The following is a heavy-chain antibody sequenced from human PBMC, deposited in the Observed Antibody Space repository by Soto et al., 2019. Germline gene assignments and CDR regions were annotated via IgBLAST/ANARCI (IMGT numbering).Heavy chain of an antibody. CDR3: AMGVSTDCSDGVCSVSDNRDMDF. D-gene: IGHD2-8*01. J-gene: IGHJ6*02. CDR1: GYSFTDYH. Sequence: ASVKVSCKASGYSFTDYHIHWVRQAPGQGLEWLGRINPESGGTSTAQKFQGWVTMTTDTSISTASMELTRLTSDDTAIYYCAMGVSTDCSDGVCSVSDNRDMDFWGQGTTVTVSS. V-gene: IGHV1-2*04. CDR2: INPESGGT.